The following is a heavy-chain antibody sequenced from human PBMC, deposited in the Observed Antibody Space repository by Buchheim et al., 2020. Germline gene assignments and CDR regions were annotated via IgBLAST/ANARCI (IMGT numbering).Heavy chain of an antibody. D-gene: IGHD5-18*01. CDR2: ISSSGSTI. V-gene: IGHV3-48*03. CDR1: GFTFSSYE. CDR3: ARVPIESYGWYYFDY. J-gene: IGHJ4*02. Sequence: EVQLVESGGGLVQPGGSLRLSCAASGFTFSSYEMNWVRQAPGKGLEWVSYISSSGSTIYYADSVKGRFTISRDNAKNSLYLPMNSLRAEDTAVYYCARVPIESYGWYYFDYWGQGTL.